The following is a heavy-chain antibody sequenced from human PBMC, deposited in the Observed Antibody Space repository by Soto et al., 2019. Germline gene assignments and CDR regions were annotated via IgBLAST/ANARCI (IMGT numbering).Heavy chain of an antibody. J-gene: IGHJ6*02. CDR2: ISYDGSNK. V-gene: IGHV3-30-3*02. D-gene: IGHD3-3*01. Sequence: GGSLRLSCAASGFTFSSYAMHWVRQAPGKGLEWVAVISYDGSNKYYTDSVKGRFTISRDNSKNTAYLQMNDLRVEDAAEYFCAKDSWAIFGVPAGEYYAMDVWGQGTTVTVSS. CDR1: GFTFSSYA. CDR3: AKDSWAIFGVPAGEYYAMDV.